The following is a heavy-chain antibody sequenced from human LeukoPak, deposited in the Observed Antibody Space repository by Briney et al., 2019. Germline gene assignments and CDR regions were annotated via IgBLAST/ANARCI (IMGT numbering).Heavy chain of an antibody. Sequence: GGSLRLSCAASGFILSNYWMHWVRQAPGEGLVWVSRMNEDGRRTDNAGSVRGRFTISRDIAKNTLFLQMNSLRAEDTAVYPCVRDFGGEEDFWGQGSLVTVSS. D-gene: IGHD2-15*01. CDR3: VRDFGGEEDF. CDR1: GFILSNYW. J-gene: IGHJ4*02. V-gene: IGHV3-74*01. CDR2: MNEDGRRT.